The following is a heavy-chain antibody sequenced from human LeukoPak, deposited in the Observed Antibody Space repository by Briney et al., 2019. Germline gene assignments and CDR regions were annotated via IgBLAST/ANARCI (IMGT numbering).Heavy chain of an antibody. V-gene: IGHV3-33*01. CDR2: IWYDGSNK. Sequence: PGGSLRLSCAASGFTFSSYGMHWVRQAPGKGLEWVAVIWYDGSNKYYADSVKGRFTISRDNSKNTLYLQMNSLRAEDTAVYYCARDSPYSSGWYDAFEIWGQGTMVTVSS. CDR3: ARDSPYSSGWYDAFEI. CDR1: GFTFSSYG. J-gene: IGHJ3*02. D-gene: IGHD6-19*01.